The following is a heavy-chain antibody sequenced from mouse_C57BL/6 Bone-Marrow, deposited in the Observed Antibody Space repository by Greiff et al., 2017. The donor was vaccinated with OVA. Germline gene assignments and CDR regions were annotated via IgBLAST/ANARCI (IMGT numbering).Heavy chain of an antibody. CDR2: ISSGSSTI. D-gene: IGHD1-1*02. CDR1: GFTFSDYG. J-gene: IGHJ1*03. V-gene: IGHV5-17*01. Sequence: EVKLEESGGGLVKPGGSLKLSCAASGFTFSDYGMHWVRQAPEKGLEWVAYISSGSSTIYYADTVKGRFTISRDNAKNTLFLQMTSLRSEDTAMYYCARGYGYGYFDVWGTGTTVTVSS. CDR3: ARGYGYGYFDV.